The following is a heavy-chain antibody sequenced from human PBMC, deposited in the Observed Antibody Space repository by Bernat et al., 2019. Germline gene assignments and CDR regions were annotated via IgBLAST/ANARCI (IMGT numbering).Heavy chain of an antibody. J-gene: IGHJ3*02. V-gene: IGHV4-59*08. CDR2: IYYSGST. CDR1: GGSISSYY. CDR3: ARQIGRGITMVRGVINAFDI. D-gene: IGHD3-10*01. Sequence: QVQLQESGPGLVKPSETLSLTCTVSGGSISSYYWSWIRQPPGKGLEWIGYIYYSGSTNYNPSLKSRVTISVDTSKNQFSLKLSSVTAADTAVYYCARQIGRGITMVRGVINAFDIWGQGTMVTVSS.